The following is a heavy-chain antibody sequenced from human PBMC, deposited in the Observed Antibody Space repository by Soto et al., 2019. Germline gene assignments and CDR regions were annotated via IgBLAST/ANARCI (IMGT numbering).Heavy chain of an antibody. J-gene: IGHJ3*02. CDR1: GFTFSSYS. Sequence: EVQVVESGGGLVKPGGSLRLSCAASGFTFSSYSMNWVRQAPGKGLECVSCISGSSSYIYYADSVKGRFTISRDNAKNSLYLQMNSLRAEDTAVYYCARTDYGDYVRGAFDIWGQGTMVTVSS. CDR3: ARTDYGDYVRGAFDI. CDR2: ISGSSSYI. D-gene: IGHD4-17*01. V-gene: IGHV3-21*01.